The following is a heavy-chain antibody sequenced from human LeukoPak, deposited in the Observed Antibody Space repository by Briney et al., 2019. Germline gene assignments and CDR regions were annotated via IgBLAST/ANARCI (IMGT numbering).Heavy chain of an antibody. D-gene: IGHD2-15*01. Sequence: PSETLSLTCTVSGYSISSGYYWGWIRQPPGKGLEWIGIIYCSGSTYSNPSLRSRVTISVDTSKNQFSLKLSSVTAADTAVYYCASFYCSGGSCYQYYYYYYMDVWGKGTTVTISS. CDR1: GYSISSGYY. V-gene: IGHV4-38-2*02. CDR3: ASFYCSGGSCYQYYYYYYMDV. J-gene: IGHJ6*03. CDR2: IYCSGST.